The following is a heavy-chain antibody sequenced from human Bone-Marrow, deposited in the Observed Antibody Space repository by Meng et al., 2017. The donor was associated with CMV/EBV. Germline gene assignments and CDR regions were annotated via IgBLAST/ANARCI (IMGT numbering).Heavy chain of an antibody. Sequence: GEALKTSCVASGFTFSSYTMNWVRQAPGKGLEWLSYISNSGSAKYYADSLRGRFTVSSDNARNSLYLQMNSLRADDTAVYYGARSLFDTNDPFDYWGQGTGVTGSS. J-gene: IGHJ4*02. D-gene: IGHD1-1*01. V-gene: IGHV3-48*04. CDR1: GFTFSSYT. CDR3: ARSLFDTNDPFDY. CDR2: ISNSGSAK.